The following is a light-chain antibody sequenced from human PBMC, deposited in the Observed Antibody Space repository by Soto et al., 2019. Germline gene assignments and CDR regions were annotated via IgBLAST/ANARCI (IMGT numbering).Light chain of an antibody. Sequence: QSALTQPASVSGSPGQSITISCTGTSSDDGGYNYVSWYQQHPGKAPKLMIYDVSNRPSGVSNRFSGSKSGNTASLTISGLQAEDEADYYYSSYTSSSTYVFVTRTKLTVL. CDR3: SSYTSSSTYV. V-gene: IGLV2-14*01. CDR2: DVS. CDR1: SSDDGGYNY. J-gene: IGLJ1*01.